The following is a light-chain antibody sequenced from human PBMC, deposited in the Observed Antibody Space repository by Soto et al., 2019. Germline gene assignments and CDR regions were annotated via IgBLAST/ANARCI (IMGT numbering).Light chain of an antibody. J-gene: IGKJ2*01. CDR1: QSVNNNY. Sequence: EIVLTQSPGTLSLSPGERATLSCRASQSVNNNYLAWYQQKPGQTPRLLIYGASSGATGIPDRFSGSGSGTDFTLTISRLEPEDFAVYYCLQYATSPRTFGQGTKLGIK. CDR2: GAS. CDR3: LQYATSPRT. V-gene: IGKV3-20*01.